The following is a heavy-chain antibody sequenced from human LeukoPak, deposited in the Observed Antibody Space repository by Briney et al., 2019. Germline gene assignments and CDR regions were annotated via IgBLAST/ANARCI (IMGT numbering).Heavy chain of an antibody. V-gene: IGHV4-59*01. J-gene: IGHJ4*02. Sequence: PSETLSLTCTVSGGSISSYYWSWIRQPPGKGLEWIGYIYYSGSTNYNPSLMSRVTISVDTSKNQFSLKLSSVTAADTAVYYCARGIGDPYFDYWGQGTLVTVSS. CDR1: GGSISSYY. CDR3: ARGIGDPYFDY. CDR2: IYYSGST. D-gene: IGHD3-16*01.